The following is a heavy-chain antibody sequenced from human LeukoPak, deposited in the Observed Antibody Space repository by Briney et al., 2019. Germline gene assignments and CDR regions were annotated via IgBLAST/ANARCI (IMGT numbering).Heavy chain of an antibody. D-gene: IGHD6-6*01. CDR2: IKQDGSEK. J-gene: IGHJ2*01. CDR1: GFTFSSYW. CDR3: ARDRLVAAKDWYFDP. V-gene: IGHV3-7*01. Sequence: GGSLRLSCAASGFTFSSYWMSWVRQAPGKGLGGGANIKQDGSEKYYVDSVKGRFTISRDNAKNSLYLQMNSLRAEDTAVYYCARDRLVAAKDWYFDPWGRGTLVTVSS.